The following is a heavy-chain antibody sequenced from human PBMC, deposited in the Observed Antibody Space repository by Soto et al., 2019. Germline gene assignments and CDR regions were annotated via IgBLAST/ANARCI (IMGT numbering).Heavy chain of an antibody. CDR3: ARERDHSAQRLDYYYYGMEV. J-gene: IGHJ6*02. CDR2: ISAYNGNR. CDR1: GYTFTSYG. Sequence: ASVKVSSKASGYTFTSYGISWVRQAPGQGLEWMGWISAYNGNRNYAQKLQGRVTMTTDTSTSTAYMELRSLRSDDTAVYYCARERDHSAQRLDYYYYGMEVWGQGPTVTV. D-gene: IGHD6-25*01. V-gene: IGHV1-18*01.